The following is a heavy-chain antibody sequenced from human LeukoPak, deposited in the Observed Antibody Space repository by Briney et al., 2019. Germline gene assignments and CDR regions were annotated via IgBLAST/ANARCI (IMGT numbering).Heavy chain of an antibody. CDR2: IYSGGST. CDR1: GFTFSSFA. J-gene: IGHJ6*02. V-gene: IGHV3-53*01. Sequence: GGSLRLSCAASGFTFSSFAMTWVRQAPGKGLEWVSVIYSGGSTYYADSVKGRFTISRDNSKNTLYLQMNSLRAEDTAVYYCARDSSYYYDSSGYYYYYYGMDVWGQGTTVTVSS. D-gene: IGHD3-22*01. CDR3: ARDSSYYYDSSGYYYYYYGMDV.